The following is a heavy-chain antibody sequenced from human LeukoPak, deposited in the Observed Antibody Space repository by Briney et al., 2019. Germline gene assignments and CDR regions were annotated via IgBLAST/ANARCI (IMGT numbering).Heavy chain of an antibody. CDR2: ISYDGSNK. D-gene: IGHD6-13*01. J-gene: IGHJ6*04. CDR1: GFTFSSYG. V-gene: IGHV3-30*18. CDR3: AKGAAADFYYYYYGMDV. Sequence: PGGSLRLSCAASGFTFSSYGMHWVRQAPGKGLERVAVISYDGSNKYYADSVKGRFTISRDNSKNTLYLQMNSLRAEDTAVYYCAKGAAADFYYYYYGMDVWGKGTTVTVSS.